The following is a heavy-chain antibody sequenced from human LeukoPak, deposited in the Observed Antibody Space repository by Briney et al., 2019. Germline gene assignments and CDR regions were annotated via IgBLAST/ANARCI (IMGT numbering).Heavy chain of an antibody. CDR2: ISGSGGST. CDR3: AKDSGVVVTAIPNY. D-gene: IGHD2-21*02. V-gene: IGHV3-23*01. Sequence: GGSLRLSCAASEFTFNNYAMSWVRQAPGKGLEWVSSISGSGGSTYYADSVKGRFTISRDNSKNTLYLQMNSLRAEDTAVYYCAKDSGVVVTAIPNYWGQGALVTVSS. CDR1: EFTFNNYA. J-gene: IGHJ4*02.